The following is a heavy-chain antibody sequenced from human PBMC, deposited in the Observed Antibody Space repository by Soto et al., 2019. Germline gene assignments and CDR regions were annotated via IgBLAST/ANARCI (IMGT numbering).Heavy chain of an antibody. CDR3: ARGFCTTTICDPWFDP. CDR1: GYSFTTYW. J-gene: IGHJ5*02. CDR2: IYPGDSET. Sequence: PGESLKISCTGVGYSFTTYWICWVRQRPWKGLEWVGIIYPGDSETRYSPSLEGQVTISVDKSITTAYLQWSSLKASDTAMYFCARGFCTTTICDPWFDPWGQGTLVTVS. V-gene: IGHV5-51*01. D-gene: IGHD2-8*01.